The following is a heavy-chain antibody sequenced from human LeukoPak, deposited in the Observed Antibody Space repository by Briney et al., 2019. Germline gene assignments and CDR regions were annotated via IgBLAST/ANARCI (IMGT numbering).Heavy chain of an antibody. D-gene: IGHD6-13*01. Sequence: GGSLRLSCAASGFTVSSNYMSWVRQAPGKGLEWVSVIYSGGNTYYADSVKGRFTISRDNSKNTLYLQMNSLRAEDTAVYYCAREAVDGTPRYQNCMDVWGKGTTVTVSS. J-gene: IGHJ6*03. CDR2: IYSGGNT. CDR1: GFTVSSNY. V-gene: IGHV3-53*01. CDR3: AREAVDGTPRYQNCMDV.